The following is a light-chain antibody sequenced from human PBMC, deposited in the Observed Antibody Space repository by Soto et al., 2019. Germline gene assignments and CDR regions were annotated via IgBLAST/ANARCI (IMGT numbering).Light chain of an antibody. J-gene: IGKJ5*01. CDR2: GAS. CDR1: QDIINH. V-gene: IGKV1-27*01. CDR3: QNYHLALVT. Sequence: DIQMTQSPSSLSASVGDTVTITCRASQDIINHLAWYQQRPGKVPNLLIYGASTLHSGVPSRFRGSGSGTHFTLTISSLQPEDVATYYCQNYHLALVTFGQGTRLEIK.